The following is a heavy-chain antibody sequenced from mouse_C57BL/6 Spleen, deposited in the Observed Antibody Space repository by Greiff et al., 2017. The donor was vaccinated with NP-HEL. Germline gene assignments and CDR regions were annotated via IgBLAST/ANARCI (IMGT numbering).Heavy chain of an antibody. Sequence: DVMLVESGGGLVKPGGSLKLSCAASGFTFSSYAMSWVRQTPEKRLEWVATISDGGSYTYYPDNVKGRFTISRDNAKNNLYLQMSHLKSEDTAMYYCARDLTTVVATDWYFDVWGTGTTVTVSS. CDR3: ARDLTTVVATDWYFDV. D-gene: IGHD1-1*01. V-gene: IGHV5-4*01. CDR1: GFTFSSYA. J-gene: IGHJ1*03. CDR2: ISDGGSYT.